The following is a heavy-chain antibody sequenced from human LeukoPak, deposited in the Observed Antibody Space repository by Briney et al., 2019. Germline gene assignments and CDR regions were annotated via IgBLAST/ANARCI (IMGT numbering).Heavy chain of an antibody. D-gene: IGHD3-10*01. Sequence: GGSLRLSCTASGFTFGDYGLSWVRQAPGKGLEWVGFIRSKAYGGTTEYAASVKGRFTISRDDSKSIAYLQMNSLKIEDTAVYYCTGSFGELTFFDYWGQGTLVTVSS. V-gene: IGHV3-49*04. CDR2: IRSKAYGGTT. J-gene: IGHJ4*02. CDR1: GFTFGDYG. CDR3: TGSFGELTFFDY.